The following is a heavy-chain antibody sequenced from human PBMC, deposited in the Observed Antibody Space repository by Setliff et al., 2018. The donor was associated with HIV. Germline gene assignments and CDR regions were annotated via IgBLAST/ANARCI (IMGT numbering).Heavy chain of an antibody. Sequence: PSETLSLTCTASGGSISTGGYYWSWIRQQPGKGLEWIGYIHYSGSIYYNPSLKSRVTISVDTSRNQFSLKLSSVTAADTAIYYCARVPRITTLRNAFDIWGQGTMVTVSS. CDR1: GGSISTGGYY. D-gene: IGHD3-3*01. V-gene: IGHV4-31*03. CDR3: ARVPRITTLRNAFDI. J-gene: IGHJ3*02. CDR2: IHYSGSI.